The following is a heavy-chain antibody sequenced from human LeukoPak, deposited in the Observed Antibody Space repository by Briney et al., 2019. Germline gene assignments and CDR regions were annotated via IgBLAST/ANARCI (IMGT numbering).Heavy chain of an antibody. CDR2: ISSSSSYI. J-gene: IGHJ3*02. D-gene: IGHD4/OR15-4a*01. CDR3: ARDLRVLSDAFDI. V-gene: IGHV3-21*01. CDR1: GFTFSSYS. Sequence: GGSLRLSCAASGFTFSSYSMNWVRQAPGKGLEWVSSISSSSSYIYYADSVKGRFTLSRDNAKNSLYLQMNSLRAEDTAVYDCARDLRVLSDAFDIWGQGTMVTVSS.